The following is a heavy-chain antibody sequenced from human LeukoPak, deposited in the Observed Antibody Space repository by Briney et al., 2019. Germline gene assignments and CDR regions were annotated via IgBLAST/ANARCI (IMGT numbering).Heavy chain of an antibody. CDR3: AKGTYYDYSGSLDY. Sequence: GGSLRLSCAVSGFTFSNYAMSWVRQAPGKGLEWVSAISKSGDITYYADSVKGRFVISRDNSRNTLYVQMNSLRAEDTAVYYCAKGTYYDYSGSLDYWGQGTLVTVSS. V-gene: IGHV3-23*01. CDR1: GFTFSNYA. CDR2: ISKSGDIT. J-gene: IGHJ4*02. D-gene: IGHD3-22*01.